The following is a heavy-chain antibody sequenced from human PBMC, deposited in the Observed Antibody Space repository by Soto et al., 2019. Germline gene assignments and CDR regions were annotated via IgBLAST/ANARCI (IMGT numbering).Heavy chain of an antibody. CDR2: IYSGGST. V-gene: IGHV3-66*01. Sequence: EVQLVESGGGLVQPGGSLRLSCAASGFTVSSNYMSWVRQAPGKGLEWVSVIYSGGSTYYADSVKGRFTNSRDNSKNTLYLQMNSRRAEDTAVYYCARDRPYSSGWYSDYWGQGTLVTVSS. CDR1: GFTVSSNY. CDR3: ARDRPYSSGWYSDY. D-gene: IGHD6-19*01. J-gene: IGHJ4*02.